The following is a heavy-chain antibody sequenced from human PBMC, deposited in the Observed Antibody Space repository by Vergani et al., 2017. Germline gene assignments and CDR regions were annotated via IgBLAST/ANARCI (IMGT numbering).Heavy chain of an antibody. D-gene: IGHD6-6*01. CDR1: GGTFSSYA. J-gene: IGHJ4*02. Sequence: QVQLVQSGAEVKKPGSSVKVSCKASGGTFSSYAISWVRQAPGQGLEWMGRIIPILGTANYAQKFQGRVTITADKSTSTAYMELSSLRSEDTAVYYCARDRDRAARGGSPLDYWGQGTLVTVSS. V-gene: IGHV1-69*04. CDR2: IIPILGTA. CDR3: ARDRDRAARGGSPLDY.